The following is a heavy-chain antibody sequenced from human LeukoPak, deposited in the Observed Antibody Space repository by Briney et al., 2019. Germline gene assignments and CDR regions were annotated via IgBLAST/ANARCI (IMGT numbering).Heavy chain of an antibody. D-gene: IGHD3-22*01. CDR3: AREEFLHEIDSSGYFVY. Sequence: PSETLSLTCTVSGGSITGYYWNWIRQPARQGLEWLGRVYSSGVGNYNPSLTSRVTMSVDTSKNQFSLKLTSLTAADTAVYYCAREEFLHEIDSSGYFVYWGQGTLVTVSS. J-gene: IGHJ4*02. CDR1: GGSITGYY. V-gene: IGHV4-4*07. CDR2: VYSSGVG.